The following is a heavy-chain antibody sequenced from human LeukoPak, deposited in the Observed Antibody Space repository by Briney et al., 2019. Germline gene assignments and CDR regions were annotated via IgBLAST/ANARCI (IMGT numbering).Heavy chain of an antibody. CDR2: INPSGGST. V-gene: IGHV1-46*01. CDR1: GYTFTGYY. Sequence: ASVKVSCKASGYTFTGYYMHWVRQAPGQGLEWMGIINPSGGSTSYAQKFQGRVTMTRDTSTSTVYMELSSLRSEDTAVYYCATRDGPQYYFDYWGQGTLVTVSS. J-gene: IGHJ4*02. CDR3: ATRDGPQYYFDY.